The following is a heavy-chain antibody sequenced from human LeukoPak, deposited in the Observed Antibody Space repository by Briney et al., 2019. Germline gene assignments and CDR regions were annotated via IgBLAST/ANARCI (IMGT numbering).Heavy chain of an antibody. J-gene: IGHJ5*02. D-gene: IGHD1-26*01. Sequence: GGSLRLSCAASGFTFSGSAIHWLRQSSGKGLEWVGHIDKKDKGYATATAYAASVKGRFTISRDDSINTAYLQMKSLKTEDTALYYCTRDSGTYNWFDPWGQGTLVTVSS. CDR1: GFTFSGSA. V-gene: IGHV3-73*01. CDR3: TRDSGTYNWFDP. CDR2: IDKKDKGYATAT.